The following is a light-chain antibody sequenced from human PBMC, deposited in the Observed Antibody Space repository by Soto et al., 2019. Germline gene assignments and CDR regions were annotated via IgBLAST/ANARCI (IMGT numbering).Light chain of an antibody. Sequence: EIVLTQSPGTLSLSPGERATLSCRASQSVSSNYLAWYQQRPGQAPRLLIHGASGRATGIPDRFGGGGSGRDFTLTISGLEPEDFAVYYCQQYGSSPLISFGQGTRLEIK. CDR2: GAS. V-gene: IGKV3-20*01. CDR3: QQYGSSPLIS. J-gene: IGKJ5*01. CDR1: QSVSSNY.